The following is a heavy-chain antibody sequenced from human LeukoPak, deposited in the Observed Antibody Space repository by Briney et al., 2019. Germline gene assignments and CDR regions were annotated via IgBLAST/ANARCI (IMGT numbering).Heavy chain of an antibody. CDR1: GGSISSSSYY. V-gene: IGHV4-39*01. J-gene: IGHJ4*02. D-gene: IGHD3-3*01. CDR3: ARHAYYDFWSGYYTSDYFDY. CDR2: IYYSGST. Sequence: SETLSLTCTVSGGSISSSSYYWGWIRQPPGKGLEWIGSIYYSGSTYYNPSLKSRVTISVDTSKNQFSLKLSSVTAADTAVYYCARHAYYDFWSGYYTSDYFDYWGQGTLDTVSS.